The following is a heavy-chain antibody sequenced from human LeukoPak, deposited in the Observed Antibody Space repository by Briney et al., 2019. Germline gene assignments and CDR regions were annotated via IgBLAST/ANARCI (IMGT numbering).Heavy chain of an antibody. J-gene: IGHJ3*02. Sequence: SVKVSCKASGGTFISYAISWVGQAAGQGGEGMGGSIPIFGTANYVQKFQGRVTITADESTSTAYMELTSLRSEDTAVYYCARVDKADCSSTSCPFDIWGQGTMVTGPS. CDR2: SIPIFGTA. V-gene: IGHV1-69*13. D-gene: IGHD2-2*01. CDR3: ARVDKADCSSTSCPFDI. CDR1: GGTFISYA.